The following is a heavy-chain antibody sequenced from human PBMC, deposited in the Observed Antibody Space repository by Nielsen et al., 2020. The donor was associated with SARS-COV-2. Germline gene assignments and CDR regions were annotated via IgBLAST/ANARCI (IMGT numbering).Heavy chain of an antibody. J-gene: IGHJ3*02. CDR2: IYYRGST. CDR1: GGSFSGYY. D-gene: IGHD3-22*01. V-gene: IGHV4-34*09. Sequence: SETLSLTCAVYGGSFSGYYWSWIRQPPGKGLEWIAHIYYRGSTYYNPSLKSRVTISVDTSKNQFSLKLSSVTAADTAVYYCARAPITMIVVVNAFDIWGQGTMVTVSS. CDR3: ARAPITMIVVVNAFDI.